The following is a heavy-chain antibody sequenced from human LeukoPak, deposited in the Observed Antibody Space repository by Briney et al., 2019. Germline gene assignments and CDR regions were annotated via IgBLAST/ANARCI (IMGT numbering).Heavy chain of an antibody. J-gene: IGHJ4*02. CDR1: GFTFSTYG. CDR3: AKDSASNSSSWFPFDY. V-gene: IGHV3-30*02. CDR2: IPYDGSNK. D-gene: IGHD6-13*01. Sequence: PGGSLRLSCAASGFTFSTYGMHWVRQAPGKGLEWVAVIPYDGSNKYYADSVKGRFTISRDNSKNTLYLQMNSLRAEDTAVYYCAKDSASNSSSWFPFDYWGQGTLVTVSS.